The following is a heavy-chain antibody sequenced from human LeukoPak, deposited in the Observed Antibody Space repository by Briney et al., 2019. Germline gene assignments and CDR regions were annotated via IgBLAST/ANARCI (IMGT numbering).Heavy chain of an antibody. V-gene: IGHV3-30*02. Sequence: PGGSLRLSCAASGFTFSSYEMNWVRQAPGKGLEWLTFIRYDGSDKYYADSVKGRFTISRDNSKNTLYLQMNSLTSEDTAVYYCAKEGTASKLSDLDHWGQGILVTVSS. D-gene: IGHD1/OR15-1a*01. J-gene: IGHJ4*02. CDR1: GFTFSSYE. CDR2: IRYDGSDK. CDR3: AKEGTASKLSDLDH.